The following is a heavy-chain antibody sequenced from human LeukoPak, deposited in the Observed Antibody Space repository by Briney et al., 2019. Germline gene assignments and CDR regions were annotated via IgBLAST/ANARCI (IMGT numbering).Heavy chain of an antibody. CDR1: GFTFSSYW. J-gene: IGHJ4*02. Sequence: GGSLRLSCAASGFTFSSYWMYWVRQAPGKGLVWVSRINSDGSRTTYADSVKGRFTISRDNAENTLSLQMNGLRAEDTAVYYCARAISSGWYSPGIDFWGQGTLVTVSS. CDR2: INSDGSRT. D-gene: IGHD6-19*01. V-gene: IGHV3-74*03. CDR3: ARAISSGWYSPGIDF.